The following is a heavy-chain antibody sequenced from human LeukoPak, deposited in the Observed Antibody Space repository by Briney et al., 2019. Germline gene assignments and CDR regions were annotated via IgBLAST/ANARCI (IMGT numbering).Heavy chain of an antibody. CDR3: ARVRLRAYYYYYMDV. J-gene: IGHJ6*03. CDR1: GGSISSSSYY. CDR2: IYYSGST. D-gene: IGHD3-10*01. Sequence: SETLSLTCTVSGGSISSSSYYWGWIRQPPGNGLEWIGSIYYSGSTYYNPSLKSRVTISVGTSKNQFSLKLSSVTAADTAVYYCARVRLRAYYYYYMDVWGKGTTVTISS. V-gene: IGHV4-39*07.